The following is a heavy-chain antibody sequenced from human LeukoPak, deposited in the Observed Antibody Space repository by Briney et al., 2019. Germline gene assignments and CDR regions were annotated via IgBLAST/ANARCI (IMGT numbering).Heavy chain of an antibody. D-gene: IGHD1-14*01. V-gene: IGHV3-23*01. Sequence: PGGSLRLSCTASGFTFRTSAMSWVRQAPGKGLEWVSVISGSGDTTYCADSVKGRFSISRDNSKNTLYLQMNSLRVGDTAVYTCAAGGSYWGQGTLVTVSS. J-gene: IGHJ4*02. CDR1: GFTFRTSA. CDR3: AAGGSY. CDR2: ISGSGDTT.